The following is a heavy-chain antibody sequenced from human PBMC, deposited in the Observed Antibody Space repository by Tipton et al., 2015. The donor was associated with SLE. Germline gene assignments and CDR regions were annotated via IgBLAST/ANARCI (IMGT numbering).Heavy chain of an antibody. Sequence: SLRLSCVASVFTFSNYAMHWVRQAPGKGLEWVAVISSDGSNKYYAESVKGRFTISRDTSKNTLYLQMNSLGPEDTGVYYCAKRVGENEGPFDYWGQGTLVTVSS. V-gene: IGHV3-30*04. J-gene: IGHJ4*02. D-gene: IGHD1-1*01. CDR3: AKRVGENEGPFDY. CDR1: VFTFSNYA. CDR2: ISSDGSNK.